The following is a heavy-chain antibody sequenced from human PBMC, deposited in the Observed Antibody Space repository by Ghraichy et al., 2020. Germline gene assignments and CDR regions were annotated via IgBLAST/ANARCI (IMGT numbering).Heavy chain of an antibody. J-gene: IGHJ6*02. Sequence: LSLTCAASGFTFSSYGMHWVRQAPGKGLEWVAVISYDGSNKYYADSVKGRFTISRDNSKNTLYLQMNSLRAEDTAVYYCAKDLDERGSSSWWQYQSYYYYGMDVWGQGTTVTVSS. CDR1: GFTFSSYG. V-gene: IGHV3-30*18. D-gene: IGHD6-13*01. CDR3: AKDLDERGSSSWWQYQSYYYYGMDV. CDR2: ISYDGSNK.